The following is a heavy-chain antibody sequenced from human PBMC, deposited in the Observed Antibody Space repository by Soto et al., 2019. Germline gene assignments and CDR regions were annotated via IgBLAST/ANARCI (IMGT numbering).Heavy chain of an antibody. J-gene: IGHJ4*02. CDR1: GASFSGYS. CDR2: IEHSGST. D-gene: IGHD1-26*01. V-gene: IGHV4-34*01. CDR3: AIGGANPPDF. Sequence: SETLSLTCAVHGASFSGYSWSWIRQPPGKGLEWIGDIEHSGSTNYNSSLRSRVTISLDTSKNHFSLKLNSVTAADTAVYYCAIGGANPPDFWGQGILVTVSS.